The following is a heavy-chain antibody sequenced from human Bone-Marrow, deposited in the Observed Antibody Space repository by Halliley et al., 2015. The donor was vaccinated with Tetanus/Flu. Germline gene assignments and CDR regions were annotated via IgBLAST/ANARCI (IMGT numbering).Heavy chain of an antibody. CDR2: ISYDGSNK. CDR3: AREKDYAEEHWHFDL. CDR1: GFTFSSYA. V-gene: IGHV3-30-3*01. D-gene: IGHD4-17*01. Sequence: SLRLSCAASGFTFSSYAMHWVRQAPGKGLEWVALISYDGSNKYYADSVKGRFTISRDNSKNTLYLQMNSLRVEDTAVYYCAREKDYAEEHWHFDLWGRGTLVTVSS. J-gene: IGHJ2*01.